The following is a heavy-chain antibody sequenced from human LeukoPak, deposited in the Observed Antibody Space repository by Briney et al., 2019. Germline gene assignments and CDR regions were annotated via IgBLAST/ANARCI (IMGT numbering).Heavy chain of an antibody. CDR2: IYYSGST. Sequence: SETLCLTCTVSGGSISSYYWTWIRQPPGKGLEWIGYIYYSGSTKYNPSLKNRVTISVDTSKKQFSLNLTSVTAADTAIYYCARLSYYYDSSESDIWSQGTMVTVSS. D-gene: IGHD3-22*01. V-gene: IGHV4-59*08. CDR1: GGSISSYY. J-gene: IGHJ3*02. CDR3: ARLSYYYDSSESDI.